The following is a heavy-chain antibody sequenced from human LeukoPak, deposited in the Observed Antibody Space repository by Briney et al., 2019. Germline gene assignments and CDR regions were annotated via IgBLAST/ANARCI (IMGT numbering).Heavy chain of an antibody. V-gene: IGHV4-34*01. CDR3: ARRLRGYDILTGYFFALSFDY. D-gene: IGHD3-9*01. CDR1: GGSFSGYY. Sequence: SETLSLTCAVYGGSFSGYYWSWIRQPPGKGLEWIGEINHSGSTNYNPSLKSRVTISVDTSKNQFSLKLSSVTAADTAVYYCARRLRGYDILTGYFFALSFDYWGQGTLVTVSS. J-gene: IGHJ4*02. CDR2: INHSGST.